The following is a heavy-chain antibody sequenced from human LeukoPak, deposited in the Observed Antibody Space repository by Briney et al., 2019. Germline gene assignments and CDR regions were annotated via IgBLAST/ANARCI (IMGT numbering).Heavy chain of an antibody. CDR1: GGSISSSSYY. J-gene: IGHJ4*02. Sequence: SETLSLTCTVSGGSISSSSYYWGWIRQPPGKGLEWIGSIYYSGSTYYNPSLKSRVTISVDTSKNQFSLKLSSVTAADTAVYYCARGEGIAVAETFDYWGQGTLVTVSS. V-gene: IGHV4-39*07. CDR3: ARGEGIAVAETFDY. D-gene: IGHD6-19*01. CDR2: IYYSGST.